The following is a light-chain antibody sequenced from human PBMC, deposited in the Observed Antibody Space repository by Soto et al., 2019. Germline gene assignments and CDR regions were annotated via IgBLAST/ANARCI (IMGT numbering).Light chain of an antibody. CDR1: QSVSSY. V-gene: IGKV3-11*01. CDR3: QQRNNWPLT. CDR2: DAS. J-gene: IGKJ5*01. Sequence: IMLTQSPATLSLSPGERATRSCRASQSVSSYLAWYQQKPGQPPRLLIYDASNRATGIPARFSGSGSGTDFTLTISSLEPEDFVVYYCQQRNNWPLTFGQGTRLEIK.